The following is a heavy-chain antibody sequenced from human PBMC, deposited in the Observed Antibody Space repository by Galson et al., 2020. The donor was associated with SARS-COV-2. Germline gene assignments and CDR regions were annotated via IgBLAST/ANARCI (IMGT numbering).Heavy chain of an antibody. CDR3: ARNGNSNFDY. Sequence: SETLSLTCSVSGGSIMSGSYYWGWVRQSPGKGLEWIGNMFYSGSSFYNPSLESRATISRDSSKNQVSLKLTSVTAADTAVYYCARNGNSNFDYWGQGTLVTVSS. D-gene: IGHD2-8*01. J-gene: IGHJ4*02. CDR2: MFYSGSS. V-gene: IGHV4-39*07. CDR1: GGSIMSGSYY.